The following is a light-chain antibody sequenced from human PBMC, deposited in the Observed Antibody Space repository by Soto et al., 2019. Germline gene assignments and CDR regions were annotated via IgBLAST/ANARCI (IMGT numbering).Light chain of an antibody. V-gene: IGLV2-8*01. J-gene: IGLJ1*01. CDR1: SSDVGDYFY. CDR3: TSYAGNDKDV. CDR2: EIT. Sequence: QSVLTQPPSASGSPGQSVTISCTGTSSDVGDYFYVSWYQQHPGKPPKLLIYEITQRPSGVPDRFTASRSGNTASLTISGLQADDEADYYCTSYAGNDKDVFGTGTQLTVL.